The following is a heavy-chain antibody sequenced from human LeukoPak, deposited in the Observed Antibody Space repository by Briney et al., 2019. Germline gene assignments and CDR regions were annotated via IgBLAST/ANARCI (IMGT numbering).Heavy chain of an antibody. CDR3: ARTPYYYDSSGYYLNWFDP. Sequence: GASVKVSCKASGYTFTGYYMHWVRQAPGQGPEWMGWINPNSGGTNYAQKFQGRVTMTRDTSISTAYMELSRLRSDDTAAYYCARTPYYYDSSGYYLNWFDPWGQGTLVTVSS. V-gene: IGHV1-2*02. CDR1: GYTFTGYY. CDR2: INPNSGGT. D-gene: IGHD3-22*01. J-gene: IGHJ5*02.